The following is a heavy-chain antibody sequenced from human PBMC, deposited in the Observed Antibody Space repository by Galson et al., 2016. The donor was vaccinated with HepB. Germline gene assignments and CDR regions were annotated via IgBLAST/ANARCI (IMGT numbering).Heavy chain of an antibody. V-gene: IGHV4-39*07. CDR2: IYRSGKT. CDR1: GGSISSLSFY. J-gene: IGHJ4*02. D-gene: IGHD6-6*01. Sequence: SETLSLTCNVSGGSISSLSFYWGWVRQPPGKGLEWIGNIYRSGKTFYNVSLKSRVSISVDTSKNRFSLNLRSVIAADTAVYYCARGLAARPVFFDSWGQGTLVTVSS. CDR3: ARGLAARPVFFDS.